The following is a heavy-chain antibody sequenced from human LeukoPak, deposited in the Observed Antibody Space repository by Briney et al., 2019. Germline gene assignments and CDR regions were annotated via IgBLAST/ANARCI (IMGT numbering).Heavy chain of an antibody. J-gene: IGHJ4*02. CDR3: ASPGGYDSRGYSD. D-gene: IGHD3-22*01. V-gene: IGHV4-39*01. CDR1: GGSISSSSYY. CDR2: IYYSGST. Sequence: SETLSLTCTVSGGSISSSSYYWGWIRQPPGKGLEWIGSIYYSGSTYYNPSLKSRVTISVDTSKNQFSLKLSSVTAADTAVYYCASPGGYDSRGYSDWGQGTLVTVSS.